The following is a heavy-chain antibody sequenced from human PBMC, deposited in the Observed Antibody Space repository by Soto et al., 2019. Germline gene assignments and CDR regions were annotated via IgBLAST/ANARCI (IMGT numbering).Heavy chain of an antibody. V-gene: IGHV3-7*03. CDR2: IKQDGSEK. CDR1: GFTFSSYA. D-gene: IGHD1-1*01. Sequence: GGSLRLSCAASGFTFSSYAMSWVRQAPGKGLEWVANIKQDGSEKYYVDSVKGRFTISRDNAKNSLYLQMNSLRAEDTAVYYCARERTGIYYYYGMDVWGQGTTVTVSS. J-gene: IGHJ6*02. CDR3: ARERTGIYYYYGMDV.